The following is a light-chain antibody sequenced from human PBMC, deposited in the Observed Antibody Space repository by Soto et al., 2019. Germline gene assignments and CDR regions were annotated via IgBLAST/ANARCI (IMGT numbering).Light chain of an antibody. Sequence: DTVMTQSPDSLAVSPGERATISCKSSQSLLYSAIDKNYLAWYQQRPGRSPKLLIYWASTREVGVPERFNGSGSETDFTLTISSLQSEDVAVYFCQQYFSVPFTFGPGTKVEI. V-gene: IGKV4-1*01. CDR1: QSLLYSAIDKNY. CDR2: WAS. CDR3: QQYFSVPFT. J-gene: IGKJ3*01.